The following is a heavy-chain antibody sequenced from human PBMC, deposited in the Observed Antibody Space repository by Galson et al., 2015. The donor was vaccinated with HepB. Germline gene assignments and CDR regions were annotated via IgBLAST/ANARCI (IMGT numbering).Heavy chain of an antibody. CDR1: GGSISSSTYY. J-gene: IGHJ4*02. Sequence: ETLSLTCTVSGGSISSSTYYWGWVRQPPGKGLEWIGTIYYSGSTYYNPSLKSRVTISVDTSKNQFSLKLSSVTAADTAVYYCARRVDSYGKYYFDYWGQGTLVTVSS. CDR3: ARRVDSYGKYYFDY. CDR2: IYYSGST. V-gene: IGHV4-39*01. D-gene: IGHD5-18*01.